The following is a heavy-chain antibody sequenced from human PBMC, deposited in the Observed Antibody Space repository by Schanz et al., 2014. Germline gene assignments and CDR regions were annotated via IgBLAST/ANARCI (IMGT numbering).Heavy chain of an antibody. V-gene: IGHV3-23*01. CDR3: AKYRGYYRVSGSYRELEY. CDR2: ISGSGGST. CDR1: GFTFSSYA. D-gene: IGHD3-10*01. J-gene: IGHJ4*02. Sequence: EVQLLESGGGLVQPGGSLRLSCAASGFTFSSYAMSWVRQAPGKGLEWVSAISGSGGSTYYADSVKGRFTISRDNSKNTLYLQMNSLRAEDTAVYYCAKYRGYYRVSGSYRELEYWGQGTLVIVSS.